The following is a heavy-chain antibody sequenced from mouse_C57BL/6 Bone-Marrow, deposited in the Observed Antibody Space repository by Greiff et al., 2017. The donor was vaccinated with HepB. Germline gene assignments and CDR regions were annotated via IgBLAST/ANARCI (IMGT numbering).Heavy chain of an antibody. V-gene: IGHV1-9*01. Sequence: QVQLKESGAELMKPGASVKLSCKATGYTFTGYWIEWVKQRPGHGLEWIGEILPGSGSTNYNEKFKGKATLTVDKSSSTAYMLLSSLTSEDSAVYFCARVTTVHYYAMDYWGQGTSVTVSS. CDR1: GYTFTGYW. J-gene: IGHJ4*01. CDR3: ARVTTVHYYAMDY. D-gene: IGHD1-1*01. CDR2: ILPGSGST.